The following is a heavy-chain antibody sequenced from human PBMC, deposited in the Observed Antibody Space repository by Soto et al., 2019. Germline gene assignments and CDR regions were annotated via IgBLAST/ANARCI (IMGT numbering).Heavy chain of an antibody. CDR1: GYTFTNYG. J-gene: IGHJ6*02. CDR2: INTYQGNT. D-gene: IGHD6-13*01. V-gene: IGHV1-18*01. CDR3: ARSPGYSASWGYFYYGMKI. Sequence: QVQLVQSGAELKKPGASVKVSCKASGYTFTNYGISWVRQAPGQGLEWMGWINTYQGNTKYAQKLQGRVTMTKDTSTSTASMELTSLRSDDTAVYYCARSPGYSASWGYFYYGMKIWGQGTTVIVSS.